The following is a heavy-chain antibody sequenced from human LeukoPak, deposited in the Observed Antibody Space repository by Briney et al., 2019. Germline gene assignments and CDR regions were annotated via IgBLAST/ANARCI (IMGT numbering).Heavy chain of an antibody. J-gene: IGHJ4*02. CDR3: ARDPHFDY. Sequence: SETLSLTCTVSGGSISSGGYYWSWIRQPPGKGLEWIGYIYHSGSTYYNPSLKSRVTISVDRSKNQLSLKLSSVTAADTAVYYCARDPHFDYWGQGTLVTVSS. CDR2: IYHSGST. CDR1: GGSISSGGYY. V-gene: IGHV4-30-2*01.